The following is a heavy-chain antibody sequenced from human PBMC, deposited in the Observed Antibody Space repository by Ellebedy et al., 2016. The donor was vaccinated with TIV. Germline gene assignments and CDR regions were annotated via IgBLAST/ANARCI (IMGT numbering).Heavy chain of an antibody. Sequence: GESLKISXAASGFSLSSYWMHWVRQAPGKGLVWVSHISSDGSHRNYADSVKGRFTISRDNAKNTLYLQMNSLRAEDTAVYYCVSQIALGYWGQGTLVTVS. D-gene: IGHD3-22*01. CDR1: GFSLSSYW. CDR3: VSQIALGY. CDR2: ISSDGSHR. V-gene: IGHV3-74*01. J-gene: IGHJ4*02.